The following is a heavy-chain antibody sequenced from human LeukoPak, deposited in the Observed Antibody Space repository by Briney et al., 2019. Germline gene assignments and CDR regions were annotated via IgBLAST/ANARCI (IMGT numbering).Heavy chain of an antibody. CDR1: GFTFISFS. D-gene: IGHD3-22*01. CDR3: ARSRGVLITRGNDAFDI. V-gene: IGHV3-21*01. Sequence: GGSLRPSCAASGFTFISFSMNWVRQAPGKGLEWVSFISSSNYIYYADSVKGRFTISRDNAKNSVYLQLNSLRAEDTAVYYCARSRGVLITRGNDAFDIWGQGTMVTVSS. CDR2: ISSSNYI. J-gene: IGHJ3*02.